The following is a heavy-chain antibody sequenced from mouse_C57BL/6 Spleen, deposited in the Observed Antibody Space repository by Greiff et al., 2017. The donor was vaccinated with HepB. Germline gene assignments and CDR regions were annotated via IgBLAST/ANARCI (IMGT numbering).Heavy chain of an antibody. D-gene: IGHD4-1*01. CDR3: ARSANGAAMDD. CDR1: GYTFTSYW. J-gene: IGHJ4*01. Sequence: QVQLQQPGAELVRPGSSVKLSCTASGYTFTSYWMHWVKQRPIQGLEWIGNIDPSDSETHYNQKFKDKATLTVDKSSSTAYRQLSRLTSEDSAVYDCARSANGAAMDDWGQGTSVTVSS. V-gene: IGHV1-52*01. CDR2: IDPSDSET.